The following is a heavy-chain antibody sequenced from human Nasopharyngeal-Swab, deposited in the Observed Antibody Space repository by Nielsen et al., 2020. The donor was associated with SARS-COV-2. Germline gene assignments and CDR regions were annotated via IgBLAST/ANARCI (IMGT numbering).Heavy chain of an antibody. CDR3: ARVLDGASLRRYYYYYYGMDV. J-gene: IGHJ6*02. CDR2: INPSGGST. Sequence: ASVKVSCKASGYTFTSYYMHWVRQAPGQGLEWMGIINPSGGSTSYAQKFQGRVTMTRDTSTSTVYMELSSLRSEDTAVYYCARVLDGASLRRYYYYYYGMDVWGQGTTVTVSS. D-gene: IGHD5-24*01. CDR1: GYTFTSYY. V-gene: IGHV1-46*01.